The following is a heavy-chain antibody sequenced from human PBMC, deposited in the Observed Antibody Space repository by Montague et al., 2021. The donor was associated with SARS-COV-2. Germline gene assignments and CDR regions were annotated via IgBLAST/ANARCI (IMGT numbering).Heavy chain of an antibody. Sequence: SETLSLTCTVSGGSFSRSDYHWGWIRQSPGKGLEWIVSLDYTGTAYYNPSLKSRVDISVDTTRNQFSLRLSSVTAADTVVYYCARTVDSRSAGIFQHWGQGTLVTVSS. CDR3: ARTVDSRSAGIFQH. CDR1: GGSFSRSDYH. V-gene: IGHV4-39*01. J-gene: IGHJ1*01. CDR2: LDYTGTA. D-gene: IGHD5-12*01.